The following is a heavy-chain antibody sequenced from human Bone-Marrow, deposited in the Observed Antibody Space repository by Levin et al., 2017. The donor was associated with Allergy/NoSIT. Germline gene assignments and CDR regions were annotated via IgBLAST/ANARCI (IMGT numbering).Heavy chain of an antibody. CDR2: INPNSGGT. CDR1: GYTFTGYY. CDR3: ARVLFRASYYYYYGMDV. D-gene: IGHD3-10*02. J-gene: IGHJ6*02. Sequence: ISCKASGYTFTGYYMHWVRQAPGQGLEWMGWINPNSGGTNYAQKFQGRVTMTRDTSISTAYMELSRLRSDDTAVYYCARVLFRASYYYYYGMDVWGQGTTVTVSS. V-gene: IGHV1-2*02.